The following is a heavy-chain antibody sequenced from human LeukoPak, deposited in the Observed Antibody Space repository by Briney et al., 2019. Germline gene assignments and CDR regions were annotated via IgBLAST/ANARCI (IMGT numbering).Heavy chain of an antibody. CDR3: ARGPKGVSSGYATIWGNWFDP. D-gene: IGHD5-12*01. CDR2: INHSGST. V-gene: IGHV4-34*01. CDR1: GGSFSGYY. J-gene: IGHJ5*02. Sequence: SETLSLTCAVSGGSFSGYYWTWIRQPPGKGLEWIGEINHSGSTNYNPSLKSRVTISVDTSKNQFSLKLSSVTAADTAVYYCARGPKGVSSGYATIWGNWFDPWGQGTLVTVSS.